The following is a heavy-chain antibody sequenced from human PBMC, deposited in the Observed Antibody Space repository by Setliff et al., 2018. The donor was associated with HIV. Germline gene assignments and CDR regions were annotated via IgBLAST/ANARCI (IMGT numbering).Heavy chain of an antibody. D-gene: IGHD1-1*01. CDR1: GGSFSDYY. J-gene: IGHJ4*02. CDR2: INHSGST. CDR3: ARERSLITVRRYFDN. Sequence: PSETLSLTCAVYGGSFSDYYWGWIRQPPGKELEWIGEINHSGSTNYNPSLKSRVTISVDTSKNQFSLKLNSVTAADTAVYYCARERSLITVRRYFDNWGQGTLVTVSS. V-gene: IGHV4-34*01.